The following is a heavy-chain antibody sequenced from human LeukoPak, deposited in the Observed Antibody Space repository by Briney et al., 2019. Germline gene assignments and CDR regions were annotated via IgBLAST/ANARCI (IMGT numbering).Heavy chain of an antibody. J-gene: IGHJ4*02. V-gene: IGHV3-23*01. D-gene: IGHD2-15*01. Sequence: QSGGSLRLSCAASGFTFSSYAMSWVRQAPGKGLEWVSSIDDSGGGTFYADSVKGRFTISRDNSKNTLYLQMSSLRAEDTAIYYCAKSPLAYCSGGICHLYSDFWGQGTLVTVSS. CDR1: GFTFSSYA. CDR3: AKSPLAYCSGGICHLYSDF. CDR2: IDDSGGGT.